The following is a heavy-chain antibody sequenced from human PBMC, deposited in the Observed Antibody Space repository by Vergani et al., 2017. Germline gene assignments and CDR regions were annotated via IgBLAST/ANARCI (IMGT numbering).Heavy chain of an antibody. CDR2: IRYDGTKR. V-gene: IGHV3-30*02. CDR3: TXAGQYDSDNFHDS. D-gene: IGHD3-22*01. J-gene: IGHJ1*01. Sequence: VQPVESGGGLVQPGGSLRLSCIASGFTFRIYGMHWVRQAPGKGLEWVAFIRYDGTKRFYGDSVKGRFTISRDNSQTTVFLQMNSLRADDSAVYYCTXAGQYDSDNFHDSWGQGALVTVAS. CDR1: GFTFRIYG.